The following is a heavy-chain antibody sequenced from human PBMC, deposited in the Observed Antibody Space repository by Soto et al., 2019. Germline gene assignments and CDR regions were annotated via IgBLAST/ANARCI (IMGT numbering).Heavy chain of an antibody. CDR3: TPPFNRGYGYGPPLDGMDV. D-gene: IGHD5-18*01. CDR1: GGTFSSSA. Sequence: QVQLVQSGAEVKKPGSSVKVSCKASGGTFSSSAISWVRQAPGQGLEWMGGIIPIFGTANYAQKFQGRVTLTADESTSTAYMELGSRRCDDRAVYYWTPPFNRGYGYGPPLDGMDVWGQGTTVTVSS. CDR2: IIPIFGTA. J-gene: IGHJ6*02. V-gene: IGHV1-69*01.